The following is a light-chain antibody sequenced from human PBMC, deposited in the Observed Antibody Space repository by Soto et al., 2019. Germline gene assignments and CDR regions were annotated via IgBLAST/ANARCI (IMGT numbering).Light chain of an antibody. CDR3: QQYYSPPLT. V-gene: IGKV4-1*01. CDR2: WAS. CDR1: QSFLYSSNNKNY. J-gene: IGKJ4*01. Sequence: DIVMTQSPDSLAVSLGERATINCTSSQSFLYSSNNKNYLAWYQQKPGQPPKLLIYWASTRESGVPDRFSGSGSGTDFTLTISSLQAEDVAVYYCQQYYSPPLTFGGGTKVEIK.